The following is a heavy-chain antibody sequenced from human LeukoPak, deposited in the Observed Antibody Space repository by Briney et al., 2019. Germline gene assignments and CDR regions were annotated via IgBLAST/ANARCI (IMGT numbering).Heavy chain of an antibody. CDR1: GGSISSYY. CDR3: ARVGRYYDSSCYRYYYYYGMDV. V-gene: IGHV4-59*01. J-gene: IGHJ6*02. D-gene: IGHD3-22*01. Sequence: SETLSLTCTVSGGSISSYYWSWIRQPPGKGLEWIGYIYCSGSTNYNPSLKSRVTISVDTSKNQFSLKLSSVTAADTAVYYCARVGRYYDSSCYRYYYYYGMDVWGQGTTVTVSS. CDR2: IYCSGST.